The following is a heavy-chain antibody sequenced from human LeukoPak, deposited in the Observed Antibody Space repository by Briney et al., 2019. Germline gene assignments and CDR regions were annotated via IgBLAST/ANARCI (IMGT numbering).Heavy chain of an antibody. CDR2: IKQDGSER. V-gene: IGHV3-7*01. J-gene: IGHJ5*02. CDR1: GFTLSNYW. Sequence: GGSLRLSCAASGFTLSNYWMNWVRQVPGKGLEWVANIKQDGSERYYLDSVKDRFTISRDNAKNSLYLQMNSLRADDTAVYYCAAGYCSSNRCHANWFDPWGQGTLVTVSS. D-gene: IGHD2-2*01. CDR3: AAGYCSSNRCHANWFDP.